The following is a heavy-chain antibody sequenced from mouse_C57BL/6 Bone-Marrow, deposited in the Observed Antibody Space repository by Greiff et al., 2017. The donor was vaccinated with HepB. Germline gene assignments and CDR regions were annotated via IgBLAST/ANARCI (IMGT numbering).Heavy chain of an antibody. Sequence: EVKLMESGAELVRPGASVKLSCTASGFNIKDDYMHWVKQRPEQGLEWIGWIDPENGDTEYASKFQGKATITADTSSNTAYLQLSSLTSEDTAVYYCTTWHYFDYWGQGTTLTVSS. CDR1: GFNIKDDY. CDR2: IDPENGDT. J-gene: IGHJ2*01. V-gene: IGHV14-4*01. CDR3: TTWHYFDY.